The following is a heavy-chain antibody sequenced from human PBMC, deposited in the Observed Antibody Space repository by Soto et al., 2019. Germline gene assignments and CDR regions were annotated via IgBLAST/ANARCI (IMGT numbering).Heavy chain of an antibody. CDR2: ISSGSEYI. D-gene: IGHD6-13*01. V-gene: IGHV3-21*01. CDR3: ATDGAAGSVMEV. CDR1: GFTFSTYG. J-gene: IGHJ6*02. Sequence: EMQLVESGGGLVKPGGSLRLWCAASGFTFSTYGMNWVRQAPGKGLEWVSSISSGSEYIYYADSLKGRLTISRDNARNSLYLQLNSLRAEDTAVYYCATDGAAGSVMEVWGQGTTVTVSS.